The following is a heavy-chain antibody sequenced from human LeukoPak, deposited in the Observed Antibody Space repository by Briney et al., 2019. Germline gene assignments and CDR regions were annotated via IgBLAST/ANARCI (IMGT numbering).Heavy chain of an antibody. CDR3: AREI. CDR1: GVRISSYE. V-gene: IGHV3-48*03. Sequence: GGSLRLSCVASGVRISSYEMNWVRQAPGKGLEWISYISISGTTIYYADSVKGRFTISRDNAKNSVYLQMNSLSVEDTAVDYCAREIWGQGTMVTVSS. J-gene: IGHJ3*02. CDR2: ISISGTTI.